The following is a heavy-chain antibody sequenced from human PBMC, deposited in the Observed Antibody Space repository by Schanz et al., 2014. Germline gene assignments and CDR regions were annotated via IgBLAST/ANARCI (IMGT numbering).Heavy chain of an antibody. D-gene: IGHD3-22*01. Sequence: EVQLVESGGGLVQPGGSLRLSCAASGFIVSSTYMTWVRQAPGKGLEWVSIIYSGVSTYYADSVKGRFTISRDNAKNSLYLQMNSLRAGDTAVYYCAKDGRLPYYGTGSDFDYWGQGTLVAVSS. CDR2: IYSGVST. J-gene: IGHJ4*02. CDR3: AKDGRLPYYGTGSDFDY. CDR1: GFIVSSTY. V-gene: IGHV3-66*01.